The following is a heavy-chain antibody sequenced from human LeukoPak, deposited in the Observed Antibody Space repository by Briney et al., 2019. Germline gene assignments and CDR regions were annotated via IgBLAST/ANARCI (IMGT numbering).Heavy chain of an antibody. CDR3: ARESGNGYSSGWYPYYYYGMDV. Sequence: GGSLRLSCAASGFSFSSYGMHWVRQAPGKGLEWVAVIWYDGSDKYYADSVKGRFTISRDNSKNTLYLQMNSLRAEDTAVYYCARESGNGYSSGWYPYYYYGMDVWGQGTTVTVSS. D-gene: IGHD6-19*01. CDR1: GFSFSSYG. CDR2: IWYDGSDK. V-gene: IGHV3-33*01. J-gene: IGHJ6*02.